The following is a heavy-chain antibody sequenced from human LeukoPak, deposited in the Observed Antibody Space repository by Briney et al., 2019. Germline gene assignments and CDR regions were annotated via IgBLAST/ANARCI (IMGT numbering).Heavy chain of an antibody. CDR1: GYIFTDYA. CDR3: ARSPYYFDSGSCSSPSAY. Sequence: GASVKVSCKASGYIFTDYAIHWVRQAPGQRLEWMGWINAANGNTKYSQNFRGRVTITRDTSASTAYMELGSLRSEDTALFYCARSPYYFDSGSCSSPSAYWGQGTLVTVSS. J-gene: IGHJ4*02. D-gene: IGHD3-10*01. CDR2: INAANGNT. V-gene: IGHV1-3*01.